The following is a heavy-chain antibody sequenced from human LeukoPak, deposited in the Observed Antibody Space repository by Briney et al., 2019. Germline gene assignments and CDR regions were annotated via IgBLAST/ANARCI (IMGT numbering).Heavy chain of an antibody. J-gene: IGHJ4*02. CDR3: ARGPRGGYCSSTSCYASYYFDY. D-gene: IGHD2-2*01. Sequence: SETLSLTCAVYGGSFSGYYWSWIRQPPGKGLEWIGEINHSGSTNYNPSLKSRVTISVDTSKNQFSLKLSSVTVADTAVYYCARGPRGGYCSSTSCYASYYFDYWGQGTLVTVSS. CDR2: INHSGST. V-gene: IGHV4-34*01. CDR1: GGSFSGYY.